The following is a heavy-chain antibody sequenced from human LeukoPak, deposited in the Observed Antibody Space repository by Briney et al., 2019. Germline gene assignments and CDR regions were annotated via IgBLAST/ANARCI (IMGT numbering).Heavy chain of an antibody. Sequence: GGSLRLSCAASGFTFSSYSMNWVRQAPGKGLEWVSSISSSSSYIYYADSVKGRFTISRDNAKNSLYLQMNSLRAEDTAVYYCAREISDGSYFDYWGQGTLVTASS. CDR2: ISSSSSYI. D-gene: IGHD1-26*01. CDR1: GFTFSSYS. J-gene: IGHJ4*02. CDR3: AREISDGSYFDY. V-gene: IGHV3-21*01.